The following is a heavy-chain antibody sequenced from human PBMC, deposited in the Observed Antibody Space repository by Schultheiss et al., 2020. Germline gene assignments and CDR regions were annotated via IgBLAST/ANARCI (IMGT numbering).Heavy chain of an antibody. V-gene: IGHV3-30-3*01. CDR2: ISYEGSNK. CDR3: ARDLAAADSPYGMDV. D-gene: IGHD6-13*01. CDR1: GFTFSRNA. J-gene: IGHJ6*02. Sequence: GGSLRLSCEASGFTFSRNAMHWVRQAPGKGLEWVAIISYEGSNKYYADSVKGRVTISRDNSKNTLYLQMNSLRAEDTAVYYCARDLAAADSPYGMDVWGQGITVTVSS.